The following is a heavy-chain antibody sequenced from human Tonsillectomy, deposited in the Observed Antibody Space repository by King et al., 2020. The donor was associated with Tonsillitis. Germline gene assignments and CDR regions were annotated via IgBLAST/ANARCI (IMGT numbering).Heavy chain of an antibody. CDR1: GGSISSGGYS. J-gene: IGHJ3*02. CDR2: IYHSGSN. D-gene: IGHD3-22*01. CDR3: ARRERVHYYDSSGYYSPITNAFDI. Sequence: QLQESGSGLVKPSQTLSLTCAVSGGSISSGGYSWSWIRQPPGKGLEWIGYIYHSGSNYYNPSLKRRVTISVDRSKNQFSLKLSSVTAADTAVYYCARRERVHYYDSSGYYSPITNAFDIWGQGTMVTVSS. V-gene: IGHV4-30-2*01.